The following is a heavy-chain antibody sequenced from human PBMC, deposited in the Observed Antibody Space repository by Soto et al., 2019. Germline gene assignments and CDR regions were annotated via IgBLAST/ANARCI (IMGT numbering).Heavy chain of an antibody. D-gene: IGHD3-9*01. J-gene: IGHJ4*02. CDR3: ATSSDTGYIFDY. V-gene: IGHV3-23*01. Sequence: RRLSCTASGLPHSRFAMMWVRQAPGKGLECVSGIYGSGGGIEYADSVKGRFTISRDNSKNSLYLQMNSLRAEDTAVYYCATSSDTGYIFDYWGQGALVTVSS. CDR2: IYGSGGGI. CDR1: GLPHSRFA.